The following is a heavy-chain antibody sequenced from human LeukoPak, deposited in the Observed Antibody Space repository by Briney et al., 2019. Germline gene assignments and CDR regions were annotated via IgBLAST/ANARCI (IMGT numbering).Heavy chain of an antibody. D-gene: IGHD7-27*01. V-gene: IGHV4-38-2*02. CDR1: GYSISSVYY. Sequence: KPSETLSLTCTVSGYSISSVYYWGWIRRPPGKGLEWIGSINHGGSTDHNPSLKSRVIMSIDTSKNHFSLKLTSVTAADTAVYYCARVGPNWGFKENFDFWGQGTLVTVSS. CDR2: INHGGST. CDR3: ARVGPNWGFKENFDF. J-gene: IGHJ4*02.